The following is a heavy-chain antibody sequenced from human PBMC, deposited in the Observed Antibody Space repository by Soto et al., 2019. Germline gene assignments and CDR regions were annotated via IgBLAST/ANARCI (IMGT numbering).Heavy chain of an antibody. D-gene: IGHD3-22*01. CDR2: INMDGTKT. V-gene: IGHV3-74*01. Sequence: HPVGSLRLSCVASEFTFSKYWMHWVRQAPGKGLVWVSRINMDGTKTAYADSVKGRFTVSRDNANNTLYLQMNSLGAEDTAVYYCARDYYYDSRSSSVNWFDPWGQGTLVTVSS. J-gene: IGHJ5*02. CDR3: ARDYYYDSRSSSVNWFDP. CDR1: EFTFSKYW.